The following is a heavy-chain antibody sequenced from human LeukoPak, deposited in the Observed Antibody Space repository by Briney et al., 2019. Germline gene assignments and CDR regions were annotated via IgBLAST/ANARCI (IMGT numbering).Heavy chain of an antibody. D-gene: IGHD2-2*01. CDR3: ARQYCGSSGCSPHFDY. J-gene: IGHJ4*02. CDR1: GASISSYY. V-gene: IGHV4-59*08. Sequence: PSETLSLTCTVSGASISSYYWTWFRQPPGKGLEWMGYIYSSGNTNYNPSLKSRVTISLDTSKNHFSLRLSSVTAADTAVYHCARQYCGSSGCSPHFDYWGQGTLVTVSS. CDR2: IYSSGNT.